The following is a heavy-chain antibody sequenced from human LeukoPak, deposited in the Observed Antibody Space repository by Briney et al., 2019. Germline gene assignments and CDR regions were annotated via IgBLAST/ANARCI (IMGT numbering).Heavy chain of an antibody. CDR1: GYSFPSFG. D-gene: IGHD3-10*01. Sequence: ASVKVSCKASGYSFPSFGINWVRQAPGKGLEWVGWISAYNGDTNYAQNLQGRVTMTTDTSTSTAYMDLRSLTSDDTAVYYCARGGYYGSGSFPDYWGQGTLVTVSS. J-gene: IGHJ4*02. CDR3: ARGGYYGSGSFPDY. CDR2: ISAYNGDT. V-gene: IGHV1-18*01.